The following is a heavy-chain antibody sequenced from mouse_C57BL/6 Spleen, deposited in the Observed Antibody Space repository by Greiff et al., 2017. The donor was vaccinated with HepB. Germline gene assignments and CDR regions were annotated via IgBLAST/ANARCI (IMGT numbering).Heavy chain of an antibody. CDR1: GYTFTSYW. J-gene: IGHJ1*03. V-gene: IGHV1-53*01. CDR2: INPSNGGT. Sequence: QVQLQQPGTELVKPGASVKLSCKASGYTFTSYWMHWVKQRPGQGLEWIGNINPSNGGTNYNEKFKSKATLTVDNSSSTAYMQLSSLTSEDSAVYYCARSGSSYWYFDVWGTGTTVTVSS. D-gene: IGHD1-1*01. CDR3: ARSGSSYWYFDV.